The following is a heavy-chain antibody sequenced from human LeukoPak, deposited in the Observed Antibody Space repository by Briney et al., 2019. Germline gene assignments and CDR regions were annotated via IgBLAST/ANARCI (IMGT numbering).Heavy chain of an antibody. CDR1: GFIFDHFG. CDR3: ARDLKYCTGGMCYFTAVADS. Sequence: GSLRLSCATSGFIFDHFGMNWVRQVPGKGLEWVSGINWDSTSTNYVGSVRGRFTISIDNAKNSLYLQMNSLRVEDTAFYYCARDLKYCTGGMCYFTAVADSWGQGTLVTVSS. CDR2: INWDSTST. V-gene: IGHV3-20*04. D-gene: IGHD2-8*02. J-gene: IGHJ4*02.